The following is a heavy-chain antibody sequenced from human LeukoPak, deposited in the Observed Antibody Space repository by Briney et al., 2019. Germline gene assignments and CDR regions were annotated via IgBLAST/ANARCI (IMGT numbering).Heavy chain of an antibody. CDR3: ARASPGTLYYFDY. V-gene: IGHV4-59*01. CDR1: GGSISSYY. D-gene: IGHD1-26*01. Sequence: TPSETLSLTCTVSGGSISSYYWSWIRQPPGKGLEWIGYIYYSGSTNYNPSLKSRVTISVDTSKNQFSLKLSSVTAADTAVYYCARASPGTLYYFDYWGQGTLVTVSS. J-gene: IGHJ4*02. CDR2: IYYSGST.